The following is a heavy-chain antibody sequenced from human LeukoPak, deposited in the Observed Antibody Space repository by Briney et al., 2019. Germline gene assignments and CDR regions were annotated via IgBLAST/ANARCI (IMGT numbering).Heavy chain of an antibody. J-gene: IGHJ6*03. CDR3: ARVGAARYYYYYMDV. D-gene: IGHD2-15*01. CDR2: IKQDGSEK. CDR1: GFTFSSYW. Sequence: GGFLRLSCAASGFTFSSYWMSWVRQAPGKGLEWVANIKQDGSEKYYVDSLKGRFTVSRDNAKNSLYLQINSLRAGDTAVYYCARVGAARYYYYYMDVWGKGTTVTVSS. V-gene: IGHV3-7*01.